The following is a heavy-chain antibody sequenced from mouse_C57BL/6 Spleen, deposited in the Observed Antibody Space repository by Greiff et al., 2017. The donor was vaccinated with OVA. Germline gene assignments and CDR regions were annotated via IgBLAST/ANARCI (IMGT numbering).Heavy chain of an antibody. D-gene: IGHD1-1*01. CDR2: ISYDGSN. CDR3: AIITTVSFDV. CDR1: GYSITSGYY. Sequence: EVKLMESGPGLVKPSQSLSLTCSVTGYSITSGYYWNWIRQFPGNKLEWMGYISYDGSNNYNPSLKNRISITRDTSKNQFFLKLNSVTTEDTATYYCAIITTVSFDVWGTGTTVTVSS. J-gene: IGHJ1*03. V-gene: IGHV3-6*01.